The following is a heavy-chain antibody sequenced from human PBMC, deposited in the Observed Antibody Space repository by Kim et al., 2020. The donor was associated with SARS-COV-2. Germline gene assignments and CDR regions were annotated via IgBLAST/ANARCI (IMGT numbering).Heavy chain of an antibody. CDR3: AAGRMITFGGVIVIPPPDY. CDR1: GFTFTSSA. CDR2: IVVGSGNT. Sequence: SVKVSCKASGFTFTSSAMQWVRQARGQRLEWIGWIVVGSGNTNYAQKFQERVTITRDMSTSTAYMELSSLRSEDTAVYYCAAGRMITFGGVIVIPPPDYWGQGTLVTVSS. J-gene: IGHJ4*02. D-gene: IGHD3-16*02. V-gene: IGHV1-58*02.